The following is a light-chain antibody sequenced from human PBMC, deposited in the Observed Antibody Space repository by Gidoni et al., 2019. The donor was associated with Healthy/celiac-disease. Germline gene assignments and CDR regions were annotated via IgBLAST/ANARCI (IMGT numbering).Light chain of an antibody. CDR1: QDISNY. CDR3: QQYDNLLPT. J-gene: IGKJ5*01. Sequence: DIQMNQSPSSLSASVGDRVTITCQASQDISNYLNWYQQKPGKAPKLLIYDASNLETGVPSRFSGSGSGTDFTFTISSLQPEDIATYYCQQYDNLLPTFGQGTRLEIK. CDR2: DAS. V-gene: IGKV1-33*01.